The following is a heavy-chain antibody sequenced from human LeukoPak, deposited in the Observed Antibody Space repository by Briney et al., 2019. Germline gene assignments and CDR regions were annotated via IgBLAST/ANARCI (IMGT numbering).Heavy chain of an antibody. V-gene: IGHV4-59*08. J-gene: IGHJ4*02. D-gene: IGHD2-2*01. CDR1: GGSISGYY. CDR2: IHHTGST. Sequence: SETLSLTCTVSGGSISGYYWSWIRQPPGKGLQFIGYIHHTGSTNYNPSLESRVTLSVDTSKNQFSLKLRSVTAADTAVYYCARLSKDTVVLPAAMAHYFDYWGQGTLVTVSS. CDR3: ARLSKDTVVLPAAMAHYFDY.